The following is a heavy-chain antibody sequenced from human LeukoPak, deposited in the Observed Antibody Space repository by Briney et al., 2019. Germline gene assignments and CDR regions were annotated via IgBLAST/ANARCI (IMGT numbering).Heavy chain of an antibody. CDR2: IHYSGST. J-gene: IGHJ6*03. V-gene: IGHV4-59*01. CDR3: ARTTEGYAGGPGYSYYYMDV. Sequence: SETLSLTCTVSGGSISGYYGSWIRQPPGKGLQWIGYIHYSGSTHYNPSLKSRVTISVDTSKNQVSLKLRSVTAADTAVFYCARTTEGYAGGPGYSYYYMDVWGKGTTVTLSS. CDR1: GGSISGYY. D-gene: IGHD5-12*01.